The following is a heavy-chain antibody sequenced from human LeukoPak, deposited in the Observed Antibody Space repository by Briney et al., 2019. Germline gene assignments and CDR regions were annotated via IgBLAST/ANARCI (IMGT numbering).Heavy chain of an antibody. J-gene: IGHJ4*02. CDR3: AREGFPYSSDY. CDR2: IKQDGSEK. D-gene: IGHD6-13*01. CDR1: GFTFSSYW. V-gene: IGHV3-7*01. Sequence: GESLKISCAASGFTFSSYWMRWVRQAPGKGLEWVANIKQDGSEKNYVDSVKGRFAISRDNSKNSLYLQMNSLRAEDTAVYYCAREGFPYSSDYWGQGTLVTVSS.